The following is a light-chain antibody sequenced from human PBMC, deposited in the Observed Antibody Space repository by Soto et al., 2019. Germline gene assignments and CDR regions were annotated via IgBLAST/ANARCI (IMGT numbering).Light chain of an antibody. CDR1: SSDVGAYNY. V-gene: IGLV2-14*01. J-gene: IGLJ2*01. CDR2: EVS. CDR3: SSYTSSNTLV. Sequence: QSALTQPASVSGSPGQSITISCTGTSSDVGAYNYVSWYQQHPGKAPKLMIFEVSDRPSGVSNRFSGYKSVNTASLTISGLQAEDEADYYCSSYTSSNTLVFGGGTKLTVL.